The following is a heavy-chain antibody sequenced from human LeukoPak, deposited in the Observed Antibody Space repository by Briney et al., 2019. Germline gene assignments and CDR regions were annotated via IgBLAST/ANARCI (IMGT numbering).Heavy chain of an antibody. J-gene: IGHJ4*02. D-gene: IGHD6-13*01. V-gene: IGHV4-59*01. Sequence: PSETLSLTCTVSGGSIGSYYWSWIRQPPGKGLEWIGYIYYSGSTNYNPSLKSRVTMSVDTSKNQFSLKLSSVTAADTALYYCARSRGYFDYWGQGTLVTVSS. CDR1: GGSIGSYY. CDR2: IYYSGST. CDR3: ARSRGYFDY.